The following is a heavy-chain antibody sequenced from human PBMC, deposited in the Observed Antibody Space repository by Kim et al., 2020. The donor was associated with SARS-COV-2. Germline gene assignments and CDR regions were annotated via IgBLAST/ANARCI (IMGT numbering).Heavy chain of an antibody. Sequence: SLKSRVTISVDTSKNQFSLKLSSVTAADTAVYYCARAVGRVLRVRGGFDPWGQGTLVTVSS. V-gene: IGHV4-59*01. D-gene: IGHD3-3*01. CDR3: ARAVGRVLRVRGGFDP. J-gene: IGHJ5*02.